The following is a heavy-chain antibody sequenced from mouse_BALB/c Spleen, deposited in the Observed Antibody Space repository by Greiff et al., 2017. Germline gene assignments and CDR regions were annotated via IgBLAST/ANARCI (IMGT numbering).Heavy chain of an antibody. CDR1: GFNIKDTY. J-gene: IGHJ3*01. V-gene: IGHV14-3*02. CDR2: IDPANGNT. CDR3: ARSNYDYDVAY. D-gene: IGHD2-4*01. Sequence: EVQLVESGAELVKPGASVKLSCTASGFNIKDTYMHWVKQRPEQGLEWIGRIDPANGNTKYDPKFQGKATITADTSSNTAYLQLSSLTSEDTAVYYCARSNYDYDVAYWGQGTLVTVSA.